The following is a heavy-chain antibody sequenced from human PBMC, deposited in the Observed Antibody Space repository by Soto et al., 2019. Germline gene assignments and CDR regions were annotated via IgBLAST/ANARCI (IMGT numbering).Heavy chain of an antibody. D-gene: IGHD1-7*01. V-gene: IGHV4-30-2*01. CDR1: GGSISSGGYA. J-gene: IGHJ5*02. CDR2: IYHSGYT. Sequence: QMRLQESGSGLVKPSQTLSLTCAVSGGSISSGGYAWNWIRQPPGKGLEWIGYIYHSGYTSYNPSLKNRVTISVDKSTHQFSLTLRFVTAADTAVYYCARDSLTGNYFDPWGQGTLVTVSS. CDR3: ARDSLTGNYFDP.